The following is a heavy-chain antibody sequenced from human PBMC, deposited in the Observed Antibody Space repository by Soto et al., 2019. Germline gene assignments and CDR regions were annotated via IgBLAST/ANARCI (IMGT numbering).Heavy chain of an antibody. CDR1: GFTFSSYG. CDR2: ISYDGSNK. Sequence: GGSLRLSCAASGFTFSSYGMHWVRQAPGKGLEWVAVISYDGSNKYYADSVKGRFTISRDNSKNTLYLQMNSLRAEDTAVYYCASWDIVLVPAAAPLPNPFDPWGQGTLVTVSS. J-gene: IGHJ5*02. D-gene: IGHD2-2*01. V-gene: IGHV3-30*03. CDR3: ASWDIVLVPAAAPLPNPFDP.